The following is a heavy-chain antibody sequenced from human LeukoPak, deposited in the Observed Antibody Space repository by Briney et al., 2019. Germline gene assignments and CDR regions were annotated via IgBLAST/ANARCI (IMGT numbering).Heavy chain of an antibody. Sequence: PGGSLRLSCAASGFIFGDYSMNWVRQPPGKGLGWVSSISSSSRYTYYTDSVKGRFTISRDNAKNSVYLQMNSLRAEDTALYYCARDPAGYSSTNVDSWGQGTLVTVSS. D-gene: IGHD6-13*01. V-gene: IGHV3-21*01. J-gene: IGHJ4*02. CDR2: ISSSSRYT. CDR3: ARDPAGYSSTNVDS. CDR1: GFIFGDYS.